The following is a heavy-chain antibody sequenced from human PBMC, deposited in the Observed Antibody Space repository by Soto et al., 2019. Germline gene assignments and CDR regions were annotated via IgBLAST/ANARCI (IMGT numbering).Heavy chain of an antibody. CDR1: GIIFSSSS. CDR3: TRSRSTLRGYYAMDV. J-gene: IGHJ6*02. CDR2: ITSSSGAV. V-gene: IGHV3-48*01. Sequence: GGSLRLSCAASGIIFSSSSMSWVRQAPGKGLEWVSYITSSSGAVYYADSVKGRFTISRDDSKNSLYLQMNSLKTEDTAVYYCTRSRSTLRGYYAMDVWGQGTTVTVSS. D-gene: IGHD3-10*01.